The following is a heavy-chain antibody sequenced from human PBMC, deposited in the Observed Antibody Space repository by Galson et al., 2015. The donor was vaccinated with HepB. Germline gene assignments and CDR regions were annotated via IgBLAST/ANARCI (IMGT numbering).Heavy chain of an antibody. V-gene: IGHV5-51*01. CDR1: GYSFATNW. CDR3: ARQSSSGWPGEFDY. CDR2: IYPSDSNT. Sequence: QSGAEVKKPGESLKISCKGSGYSFATNWIAWVRQMPGKGLEWMGIIYPSDSNTRYSPSFQGQVNISADKSISTAYLQWSSLKASDTAMYYCARQSSSGWPGEFDYWGQGTLVTVSS. J-gene: IGHJ4*02. D-gene: IGHD6-19*01.